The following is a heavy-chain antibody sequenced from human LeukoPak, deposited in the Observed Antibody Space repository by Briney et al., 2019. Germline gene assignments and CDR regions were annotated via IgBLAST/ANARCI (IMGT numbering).Heavy chain of an antibody. CDR3: ARRTLRFLEWNPIDAFDI. D-gene: IGHD3-3*01. J-gene: IGHJ3*02. CDR1: GGSISSYY. CDR2: IYYSGST. Sequence: KSSETLSLTCTVSGGSISSYYRSWIRQPPGKGLEWIGYIYYSGSTNYNPSLKTRVTISVDTSKNQFSLKLSSVTAADTAVYYCARRTLRFLEWNPIDAFDIWGQGTMVTVSS. V-gene: IGHV4-59*08.